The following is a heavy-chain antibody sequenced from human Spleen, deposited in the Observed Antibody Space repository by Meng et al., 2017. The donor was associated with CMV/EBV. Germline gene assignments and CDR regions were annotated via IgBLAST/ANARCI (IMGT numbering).Heavy chain of an antibody. Sequence: ASVKVSCKTSGGTFKNFAISWVRQAPGQGLEWMGWISAYNGNTNYAQKLQGRVTMTTDTSTSTAYMELRSLRSDDTAVYYCARIRYGSYYYYYGMDVWGQGTTVTVSS. V-gene: IGHV1-18*01. D-gene: IGHD1-26*01. J-gene: IGHJ6*02. CDR2: ISAYNGNT. CDR3: ARIRYGSYYYYYGMDV. CDR1: GGTFKNFA.